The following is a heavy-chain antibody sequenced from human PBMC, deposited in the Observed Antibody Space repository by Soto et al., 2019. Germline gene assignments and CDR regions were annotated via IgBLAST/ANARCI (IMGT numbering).Heavy chain of an antibody. D-gene: IGHD6-13*01. CDR1: GGSFSGYY. CDR3: ARGRGSSWYPRWFDY. J-gene: IGHJ4*02. CDR2: INHSGST. Sequence: SETLSLTCAVYGGSFSGYYWSWTRQPPGKGLEWIGEINHSGSTNYNPSLKSRVTISVDTSKNQFSLKLSSVTAADTAVYYCARGRGSSWYPRWFDYWGQGTLVTVSS. V-gene: IGHV4-34*01.